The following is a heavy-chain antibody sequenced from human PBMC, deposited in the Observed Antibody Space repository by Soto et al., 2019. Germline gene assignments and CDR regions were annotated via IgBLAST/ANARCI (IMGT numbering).Heavy chain of an antibody. CDR1: GHSSTGNS. CDR2: INPNNGGT. D-gene: IGHD6-25*01. V-gene: IGHV1-2*04. CDR3: AMQRSGVVY. Sequence: ASVKAFCNVSGHSSTGNSMQWVRQAPGEGLEWMGWINPNNGGTNYARKFQGWVTMTRDTSISTAYMDLTRLKSDDTAVCYCAMQRSGVVYWGQGTLVTVSS. J-gene: IGHJ4*02.